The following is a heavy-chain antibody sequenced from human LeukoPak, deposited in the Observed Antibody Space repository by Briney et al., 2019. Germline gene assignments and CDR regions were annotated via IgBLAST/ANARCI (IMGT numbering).Heavy chain of an antibody. J-gene: IGHJ5*02. Sequence: GGSLRLSCAASGFTFSSYAMSWVRQAPGKGLEWVSAISGSGGSTYYADSVKGRFTISRDNSKNTLYLQMNSLRAEDTAVYYCAKDPYSSSWYYHWFDPWGQGTPVTVSS. CDR2: ISGSGGST. CDR1: GFTFSSYA. CDR3: AKDPYSSSWYYHWFDP. V-gene: IGHV3-23*01. D-gene: IGHD6-13*01.